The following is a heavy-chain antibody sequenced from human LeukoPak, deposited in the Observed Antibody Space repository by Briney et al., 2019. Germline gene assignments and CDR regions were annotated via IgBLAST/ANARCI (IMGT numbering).Heavy chain of an antibody. V-gene: IGHV4-59*03. CDR2: VYYSGAT. D-gene: IGHD1-14*01. Sequence: PSETLSLTCTVSGDSISGYYWNWIRQPPGKGLEWIGYVYYSGATDYNPSLKSRVTISLDTSKKQFSLRLASVTAADTAVYYCARYGTTDFRHYYFDYWGRGTLVTVSS. J-gene: IGHJ4*02. CDR1: GDSISGYY. CDR3: ARYGTTDFRHYYFDY.